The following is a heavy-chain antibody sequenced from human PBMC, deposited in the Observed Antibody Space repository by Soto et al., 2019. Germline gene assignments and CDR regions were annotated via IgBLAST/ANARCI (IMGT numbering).Heavy chain of an antibody. Sequence: GGSLRLSCAASGFTFSDYYMSWIRQAPGKGLEWVSYISSSASTIYYEASVKGRFTISRDNAKNSLYLQMNSLRADDTAVYYCARDPSSSWYNWFDPWGQGTLVTVSS. J-gene: IGHJ5*02. D-gene: IGHD6-13*01. CDR1: GFTFSDYY. CDR2: ISSSASTI. CDR3: ARDPSSSWYNWFDP. V-gene: IGHV3-11*01.